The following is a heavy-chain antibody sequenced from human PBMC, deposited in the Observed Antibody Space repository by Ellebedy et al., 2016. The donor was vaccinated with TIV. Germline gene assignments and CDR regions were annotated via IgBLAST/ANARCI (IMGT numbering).Heavy chain of an antibody. Sequence: GESLKISCAASGFTFSSYAMSWVRQAPGKGLEWVSAISGSGGSTYYADSVKGRFTISRDNSKNTLYLQMNSLRAEDTAVYYCAKSLRYYYDSSGYYYYGMDVWGQGTTVTVSS. V-gene: IGHV3-23*01. D-gene: IGHD3-22*01. CDR3: AKSLRYYYDSSGYYYYGMDV. CDR2: ISGSGGST. CDR1: GFTFSSYA. J-gene: IGHJ6*02.